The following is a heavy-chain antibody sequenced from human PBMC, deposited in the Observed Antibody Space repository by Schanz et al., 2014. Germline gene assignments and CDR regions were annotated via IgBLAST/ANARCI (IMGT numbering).Heavy chain of an antibody. Sequence: QVQLQESGPGLMRPSETLSLTCTVSGASISFYDWNWIRQSPGKGLEWIGYIYHSGSPIYNPSLQSGFPKSKNPPNNHSPRKRESVPAADTAMYFCARQGDVYRLDYWGQGTLVTVTS. J-gene: IGHJ4*02. D-gene: IGHD1-26*01. V-gene: IGHV4-59*08. CDR2: IYHSGSP. CDR1: GASISFYD. CDR3: ARQGDVYRLDY.